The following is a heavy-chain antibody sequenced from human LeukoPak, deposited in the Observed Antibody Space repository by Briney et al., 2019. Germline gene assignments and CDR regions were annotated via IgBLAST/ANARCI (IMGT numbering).Heavy chain of an antibody. J-gene: IGHJ6*02. D-gene: IGHD1-1*01. CDR3: AKDKDWNDGMDV. V-gene: IGHV3-9*01. Sequence: GGSLRLSCAASGFIFDDYGRHWVRHAPGKGLEWVSGISWNSGTIGYADSVKGRFTISRDNVKNSLYLQMNSLRAEDTALYYCAKDKDWNDGMDVWGQGTTVTVSS. CDR1: GFIFDDYG. CDR2: ISWNSGTI.